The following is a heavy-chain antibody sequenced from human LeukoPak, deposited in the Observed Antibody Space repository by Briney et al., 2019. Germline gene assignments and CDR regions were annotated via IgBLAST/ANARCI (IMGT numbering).Heavy chain of an antibody. Sequence: PGRSLRLSCAASGFTFSSYGMHWVRQAPGKGLEWVGRIKSKTDGGTTDYAAPVKGRFTISRDDSKNTLYLQMNSLKTEDTAVYYCVRDPYFDLWGRGTLVTVSS. V-gene: IGHV3-15*01. D-gene: IGHD2-21*02. J-gene: IGHJ2*01. CDR1: GFTFSSYG. CDR2: IKSKTDGGTT. CDR3: VRDPYFDL.